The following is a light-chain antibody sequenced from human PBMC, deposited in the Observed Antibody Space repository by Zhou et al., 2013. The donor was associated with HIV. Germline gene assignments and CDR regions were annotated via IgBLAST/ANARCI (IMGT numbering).Light chain of an antibody. CDR2: GAS. CDR1: QSLNGD. J-gene: IGKJ2*01. Sequence: EIVMTQSPATLSVFPGERATLSCRASQSLNGDLAWYQQKPGQAPRLLIYGASTRASGIPARFSGSGSGTEFTLTINMMQSEDFAVYYCQQYNNWPYTFGQGTKLEIK. V-gene: IGKV3-15*01. CDR3: QQYNNWPYT.